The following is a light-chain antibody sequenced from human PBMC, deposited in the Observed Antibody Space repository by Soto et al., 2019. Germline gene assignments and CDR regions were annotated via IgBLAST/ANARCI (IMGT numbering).Light chain of an antibody. CDR1: TSDIGFYDY. J-gene: IGLJ1*01. Sequence: SVLTQPASVSGSPGQSLTISGTGTTSDIGFYDYVSWYQQYPGKAPKLLIYEGTIQPSGISNRFSGSKSGSTASLTISGLRDEDEADYYCSSYSTSYFYLFGSGTKVTVL. CDR3: SSYSTSYFYL. CDR2: EGT. V-gene: IGLV2-14*01.